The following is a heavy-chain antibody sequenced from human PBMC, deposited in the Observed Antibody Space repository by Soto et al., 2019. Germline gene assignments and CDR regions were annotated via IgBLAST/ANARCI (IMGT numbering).Heavy chain of an antibody. D-gene: IGHD2-21*02. CDR2: IIPIFGTA. Sequence: QVQLVQSGAEVKKPGSSVKVSCKASGGTFSSYAISWVRQAPGQGLEWMGGIIPIFGTANYAQKFQGRVTITADKSTSTAYMELSSLRSEDTAVYYCATAYCGGDCYSPYYYYYGMDVWGQGTTVTVSS. CDR1: GGTFSSYA. V-gene: IGHV1-69*06. J-gene: IGHJ6*02. CDR3: ATAYCGGDCYSPYYYYYGMDV.